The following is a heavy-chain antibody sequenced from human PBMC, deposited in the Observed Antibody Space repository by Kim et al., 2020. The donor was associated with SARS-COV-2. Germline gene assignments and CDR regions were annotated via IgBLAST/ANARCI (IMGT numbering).Heavy chain of an antibody. Sequence: AQKLQGRVTMTTDTSTSTAYMELRSLRSDDTAVYYCARVWAGTIHWYFDLWGRGTLVTVSS. V-gene: IGHV1-18*01. J-gene: IGHJ2*01. CDR3: ARVWAGTIHWYFDL. D-gene: IGHD6-19*01.